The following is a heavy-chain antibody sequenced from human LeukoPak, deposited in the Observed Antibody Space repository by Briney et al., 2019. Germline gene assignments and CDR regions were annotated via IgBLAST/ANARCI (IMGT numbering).Heavy chain of an antibody. Sequence: ASVKVSCKVSGYTLTELAMDWVRQAPGKGLEWLGCFDPEDGETIYAQNFQGRVTITEDTSTDTAYMELSSLRSEDTPVYYCATDDVNSRSSRPGYWGEGTLVTVSS. CDR3: ATDDVNSRSSRPGY. CDR1: GYTLTELA. CDR2: FDPEDGET. J-gene: IGHJ4*02. D-gene: IGHD6-6*01. V-gene: IGHV1-24*01.